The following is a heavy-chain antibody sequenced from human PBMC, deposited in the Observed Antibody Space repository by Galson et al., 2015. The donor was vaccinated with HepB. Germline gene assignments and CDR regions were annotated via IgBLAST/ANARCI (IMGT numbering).Heavy chain of an antibody. CDR1: GFTFSSYS. CDR2: ISSSSSYI. D-gene: IGHD3-3*01. J-gene: IGHJ3*02. V-gene: IGHV3-21*01. Sequence: SLRLSCAASGFTFSSYSMNWVRQAPGKGLEWVSSISSSSSYIYYADSVKGRFTISRDNAKNSLYLQMNSLRAEDTAVYYCARDPGRRFTDAFDIWGQGTMVTVSS. CDR3: ARDPGRRFTDAFDI.